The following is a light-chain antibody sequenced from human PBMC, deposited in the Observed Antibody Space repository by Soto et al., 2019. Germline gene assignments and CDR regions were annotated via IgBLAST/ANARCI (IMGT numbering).Light chain of an antibody. J-gene: IGKJ2*01. CDR1: QSISSC. V-gene: IGKV1-5*03. CDR3: KQCNSYFYT. Sequence: DIQMTQSPSTLSASVGDRVTITCRASQSISSCLAWYQQKPGKAPKLLIYEASSLESGVPSRFSGGGSGTDFTLTISSLHPDDLATYYCKQCNSYFYTFGQGTKLEIK. CDR2: EAS.